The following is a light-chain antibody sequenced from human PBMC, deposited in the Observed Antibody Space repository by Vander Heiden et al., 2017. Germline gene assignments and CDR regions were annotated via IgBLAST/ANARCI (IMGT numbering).Light chain of an antibody. Sequence: EIVLTQSPGTLSLSPGERATLSCRASQSVSSSYLAWYQQKPGQAPRLLIYGASSRATGIPDRFSGSGSGTDFTLTSSRLEPEDFAVYYCQQDGSPRTFGQGTKVEIK. CDR1: QSVSSSY. CDR3: QQDGSPRT. J-gene: IGKJ1*01. V-gene: IGKV3-20*01. CDR2: GAS.